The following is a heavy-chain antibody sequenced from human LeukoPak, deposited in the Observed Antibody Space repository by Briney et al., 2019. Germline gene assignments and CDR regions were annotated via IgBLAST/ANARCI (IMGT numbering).Heavy chain of an antibody. V-gene: IGHV3-48*01. CDR3: ARDQWLDY. CDR2: ISTTSNTI. CDR1: GFTFSGYI. D-gene: IGHD6-19*01. J-gene: IGHJ4*02. Sequence: GGSLRLSCAASGFTFSGYIMNWVRQAPGKGLEWVSFISTTSNTIYYADSVRGRFTVSRDNAKNSLYLQMNSLRAEDTAVYYCARDQWLDYWGQGTLVTVSS.